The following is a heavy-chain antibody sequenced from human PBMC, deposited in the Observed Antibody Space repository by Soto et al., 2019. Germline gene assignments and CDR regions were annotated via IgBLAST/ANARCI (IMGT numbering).Heavy chain of an antibody. D-gene: IGHD1-20*01. Sequence: ASVKVSCKASGYTFTSYAMHWVRQAPGQRLEWMGWINAGNGNTKYSQKFQGRVTITRDTSASTAYMELSSLRSEDTAVYYCARDLLEDNWNNRFGFGYWGQGTLVTVSS. V-gene: IGHV1-3*01. CDR3: ARDLLEDNWNNRFGFGY. CDR2: INAGNGNT. J-gene: IGHJ4*02. CDR1: GYTFTSYA.